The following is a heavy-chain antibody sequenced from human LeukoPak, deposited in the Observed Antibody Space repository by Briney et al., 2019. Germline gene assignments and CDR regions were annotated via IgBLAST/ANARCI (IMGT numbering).Heavy chain of an antibody. CDR1: GFTFSSYA. D-gene: IGHD5-12*01. V-gene: IGHV3-30*01. J-gene: IGHJ6*03. Sequence: PGGCLRLSCAASGFTFSSYAMHWVRQAPGKGLEWVAVISYDGSNKYYADSVKGRFTISRDNSKSTLYLQMNSLRAEDTAVYYCARAGLPGDYYYYYYMDVWGKGTTVTVSS. CDR2: ISYDGSNK. CDR3: ARAGLPGDYYYYYYMDV.